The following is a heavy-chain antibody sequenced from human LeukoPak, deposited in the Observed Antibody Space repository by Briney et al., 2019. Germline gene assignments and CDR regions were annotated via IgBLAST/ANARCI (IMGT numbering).Heavy chain of an antibody. Sequence: PGRSLRLSCAASGFTFDDYAMHWVRQAPGKGLEWVSGISWNSGRIGYADSVKGRFTISRDNAKNSLYLQVNSLRVEDTALYYCAKDFYRLGEFDAFDNWGQGTMVTVSS. D-gene: IGHD3-16*01. V-gene: IGHV3-9*01. CDR2: ISWNSGRI. J-gene: IGHJ3*02. CDR1: GFTFDDYA. CDR3: AKDFYRLGEFDAFDN.